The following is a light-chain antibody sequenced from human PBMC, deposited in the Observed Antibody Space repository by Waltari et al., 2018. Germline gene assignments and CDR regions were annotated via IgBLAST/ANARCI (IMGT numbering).Light chain of an antibody. Sequence: DIQMTQSPSSLSASVGDRVTITCRAGQSIGTSLNWYQQKPGKVPKLLINAASNLQSGVPSRFSGGGSGTEFTLIISSLQPEDFATYFYQQCYTIPTFGQGTRLEIK. V-gene: IGKV1-39*01. J-gene: IGKJ5*01. CDR1: QSIGTS. CDR2: AAS. CDR3: QQCYTIPT.